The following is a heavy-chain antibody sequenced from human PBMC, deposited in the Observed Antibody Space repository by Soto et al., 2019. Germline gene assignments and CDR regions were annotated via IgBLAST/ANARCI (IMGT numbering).Heavy chain of an antibody. D-gene: IGHD6-19*01. CDR1: GDSVSSDSAA. CDR2: TYYRSKWYN. Sequence: SQTLSLTCAISGDSVSSDSAAWNWIRQSPSRGLEWLGRTYYRSKWYNDYAVSVNGRITINPDTSKNHFSLQLNSVTPEDTAVYYCVRSRVFIAVAGIATYYYYYGTDVWGRGTTVTVS. CDR3: VRSRVFIAVAGIATYYYYYGTDV. J-gene: IGHJ6*02. V-gene: IGHV6-1*01.